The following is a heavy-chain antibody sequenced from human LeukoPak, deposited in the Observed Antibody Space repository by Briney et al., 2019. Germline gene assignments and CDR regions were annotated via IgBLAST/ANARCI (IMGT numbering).Heavy chain of an antibody. CDR3: AAVPPKNYYCYYMDV. J-gene: IGHJ6*03. V-gene: IGHV1-58*02. Sequence: ASVKVSCKASGFTFTSSAMQWVRQARGQRLEWIGWIVVGSGNTNYAQKFQERVTITRDMSTSTAYMELSSLRSEDTAVYYCAAVPPKNYYCYYMDVWGKGTTVTVSS. CDR1: GFTFTSSA. CDR2: IVVGSGNT.